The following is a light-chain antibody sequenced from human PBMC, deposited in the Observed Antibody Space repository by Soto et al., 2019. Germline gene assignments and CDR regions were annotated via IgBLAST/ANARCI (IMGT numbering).Light chain of an antibody. CDR1: SSDVGGYNY. Sequence: QSALTRPASVSGSPGQSITISCTGTSSDVGGYNYVSWYQQYPGKAPKLMIFDVSNRPSGVSNRFSGSKSGNTASLTISGLQAEDEADYYCSSYTSSSTRVFGTGTKLTVL. CDR3: SSYTSSSTRV. V-gene: IGLV2-14*01. CDR2: DVS. J-gene: IGLJ1*01.